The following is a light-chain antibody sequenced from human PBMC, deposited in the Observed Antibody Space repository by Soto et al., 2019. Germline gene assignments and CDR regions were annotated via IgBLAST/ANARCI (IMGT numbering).Light chain of an antibody. CDR1: QSVRSN. CDR2: DVS. Sequence: EIVLTQSPATLSLSPGERATLSCSASQSVRSNLAWYQHKPGQAPRLLIYDVSNRATGIPGRFSGSGFGTDFTLTISNVEPEDFAVYYCQQRDNWPWTCGQGAKVELK. V-gene: IGKV3-11*01. J-gene: IGKJ1*01. CDR3: QQRDNWPWT.